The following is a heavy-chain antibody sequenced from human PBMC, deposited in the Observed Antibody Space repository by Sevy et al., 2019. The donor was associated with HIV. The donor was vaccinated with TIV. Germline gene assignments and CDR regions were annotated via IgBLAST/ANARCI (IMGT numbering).Heavy chain of an antibody. CDR1: GGSMSSYY. CDR2: IYYSGST. D-gene: IGHD2-15*01. J-gene: IGHJ3*02. CDR3: ARHLVVAASAFDI. V-gene: IGHV4-59*08. Sequence: SETLSLTCSVSGGSMSSYYWSWIRQSPGKGLEWIGYIYYSGSTKYNPSLKSRVTVSLDMPRNQFSLTLSSVTAADTAVYYCARHLVVAASAFDIWGQGTMVTVSS.